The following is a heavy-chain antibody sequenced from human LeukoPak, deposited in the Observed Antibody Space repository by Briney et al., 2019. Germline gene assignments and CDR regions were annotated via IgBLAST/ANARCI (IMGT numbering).Heavy chain of an antibody. Sequence: PGGSLRLSCAASGFTFSDYYMSWIRQAPGKGLEWVSYISSSGSTIYYADSVKGRFTISRDNAKNSLYLQMNSLRAEDTAVYYCARDLKYSSSWLEIYYYYYYMDVWGKGTTVTVSS. V-gene: IGHV3-11*04. D-gene: IGHD6-13*01. CDR2: ISSSGSTI. J-gene: IGHJ6*03. CDR3: ARDLKYSSSWLEIYYYYYYMDV. CDR1: GFTFSDYY.